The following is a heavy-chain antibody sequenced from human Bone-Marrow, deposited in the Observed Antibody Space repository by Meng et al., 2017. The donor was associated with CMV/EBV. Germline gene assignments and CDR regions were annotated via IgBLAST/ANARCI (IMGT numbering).Heavy chain of an antibody. Sequence: SETLSLTCAVYGGSFSGYYWSWIRQPPGKGLEWIGEINHSGSTYYNPSLKSRVTISLDTSKNKFSLKVTSVTAADTAVYYCARDFLLPIAILDYWGQGTLVTGSS. D-gene: IGHD2-21*01. V-gene: IGHV4-34*01. CDR1: GGSFSGYY. CDR2: INHSGST. J-gene: IGHJ4*02. CDR3: ARDFLLPIAILDY.